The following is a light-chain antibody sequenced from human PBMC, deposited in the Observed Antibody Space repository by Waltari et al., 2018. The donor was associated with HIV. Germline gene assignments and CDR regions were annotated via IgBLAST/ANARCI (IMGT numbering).Light chain of an antibody. J-gene: IGKJ3*01. Sequence: EIVMTQPPATLSVSPGERATLSCRASQSVSSNLAWYQQKPGQAPRLLIYGASTRATGIPARFSGSVSGTEFTLTISSLQSEDFAVYYCQQYNNWPSFTFGPGTKVDIK. CDR2: GAS. CDR3: QQYNNWPSFT. CDR1: QSVSSN. V-gene: IGKV3-15*01.